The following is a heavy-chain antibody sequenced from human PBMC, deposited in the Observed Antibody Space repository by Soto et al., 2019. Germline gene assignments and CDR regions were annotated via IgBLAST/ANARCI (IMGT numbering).Heavy chain of an antibody. Sequence: GGSMILSCAASGFPFSCSSMHLVRPASGKGLEWVGRIRSKANSYATAYAASVKGRFTISRDDSKNTAYLQMNSLKTEDTAVYYCTRHGRYDFWSGPHPNYYYYGMDVWGQGTTVTVSS. CDR1: GFPFSCSS. CDR3: TRHGRYDFWSGPHPNYYYYGMDV. J-gene: IGHJ6*02. CDR2: IRSKANSYAT. D-gene: IGHD3-3*01. V-gene: IGHV3-73*01.